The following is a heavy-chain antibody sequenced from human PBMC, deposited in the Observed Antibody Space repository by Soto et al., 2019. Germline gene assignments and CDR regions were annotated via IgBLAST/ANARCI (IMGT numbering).Heavy chain of an antibody. J-gene: IGHJ4*02. CDR3: ARLLRAVAHFDC. CDR2: IYYSGST. V-gene: IGHV4-39*01. D-gene: IGHD6-19*01. CDR1: GGSISSSSYY. Sequence: QLHLQESGPGLVKPSETLSLTCTVSGGSISSSSYYWGWVRQPPGKGLDWIGSIYYSGSTYYNPSLKSRVTISIDASRNQFSLKLSSVTAADRAVYYCARLLRAVAHFDCWGQGTLVTVSS.